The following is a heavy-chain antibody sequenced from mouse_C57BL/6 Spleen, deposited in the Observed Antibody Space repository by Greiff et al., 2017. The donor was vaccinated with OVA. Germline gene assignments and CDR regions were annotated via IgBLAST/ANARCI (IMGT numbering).Heavy chain of an antibody. CDR2: ISSGSSTI. CDR3: ARSGNYFYYFDY. CDR1: GFTFSDYG. D-gene: IGHD2-1*01. V-gene: IGHV5-17*01. J-gene: IGHJ2*01. Sequence: EVQGVESGGGLVKPGGSLKLSCAASGFTFSDYGMHWVRQAPEKGLEWVAYISSGSSTIHYADTVKGRFTISRDNAKNTLFLQMTSLRSEDTAMYYCARSGNYFYYFDYWGQGTTLTVSS.